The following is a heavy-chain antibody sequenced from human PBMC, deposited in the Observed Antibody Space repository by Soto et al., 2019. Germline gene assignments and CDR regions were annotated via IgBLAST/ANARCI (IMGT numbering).Heavy chain of an antibody. Sequence: LRLSCAASGFTFSSYWMHWVRQAPGKGLVWVSRINSDGSSTSYADSVKGRFTISRDNAKNTLYLQMNSLRAEDTAVYYCARVRYYDSSGYVFDYWGQGTLVTVSS. D-gene: IGHD3-22*01. CDR2: INSDGSST. V-gene: IGHV3-74*01. CDR1: GFTFSSYW. CDR3: ARVRYYDSSGYVFDY. J-gene: IGHJ4*02.